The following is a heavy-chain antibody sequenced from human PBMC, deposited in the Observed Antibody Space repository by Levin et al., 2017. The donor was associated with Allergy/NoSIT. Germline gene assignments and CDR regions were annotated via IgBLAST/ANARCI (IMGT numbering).Heavy chain of an antibody. CDR3: VRGDIEYGDYPVFDY. D-gene: IGHD4-17*01. Sequence: GSLRLSCTVSGGSFSSYYWTWIRQPAGKGLEWIGRIHGSGGTNYNPSLKSRVTMSVDTSKNQFSLKVRSVTAADTAVYYCVRGDIEYGDYPVFDYWGQGTLVTVSS. CDR1: GGSFSSYY. J-gene: IGHJ4*02. CDR2: IHGSGGT. V-gene: IGHV4-4*07.